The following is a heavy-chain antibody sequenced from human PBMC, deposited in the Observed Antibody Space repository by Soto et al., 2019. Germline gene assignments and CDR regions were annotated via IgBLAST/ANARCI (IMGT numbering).Heavy chain of an antibody. CDR2: IFPRDFDV. J-gene: IGHJ5*01. D-gene: IGHD4-4*01. CDR3: ARLVSLLQPIDS. V-gene: IGHV5-51*01. CDR1: GYTFTNYW. Sequence: GESLKISCQTSGYTFTNYWIGWLRQMPGGGLEWLGLIFPRDFDVRYSPSFEGQVTISADRSTATAFLQWLSLEASDSALYFCARLVSLLQPIDSWGQGTPVTVSS.